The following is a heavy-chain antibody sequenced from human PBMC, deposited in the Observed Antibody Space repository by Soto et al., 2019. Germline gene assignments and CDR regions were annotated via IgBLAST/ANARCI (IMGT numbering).Heavy chain of an antibody. Sequence: GGSLRLSCAASGFTFSSYWMHLVRQAPGKGLVWVSRINSDGSSTSYADSVKGRFTISRDNAKNTLYLQMNSLRAEDTAVYYCARDELASPHYYGMDVWGQGTTVTVSS. CDR3: ARDELASPHYYGMDV. D-gene: IGHD1-26*01. J-gene: IGHJ6*02. CDR1: GFTFSSYW. V-gene: IGHV3-74*01. CDR2: INSDGSST.